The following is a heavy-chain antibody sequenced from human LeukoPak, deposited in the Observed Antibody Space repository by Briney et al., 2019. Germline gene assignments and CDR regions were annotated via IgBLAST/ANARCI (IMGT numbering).Heavy chain of an antibody. CDR3: ARSYGYSSSWYGSDWFDP. J-gene: IGHJ5*02. V-gene: IGHV4-34*01. Sequence: SETLSLTCAVYGGSFSGYYWSWIRQPPGKGLEWIGEINHSGGTKYNPSLKSRVTISVDTSKNQFSLKLSSVTAADTAVYYCARSYGYSSSWYGSDWFDPWGQGTLVTVSS. CDR2: INHSGGT. D-gene: IGHD6-13*01. CDR1: GGSFSGYY.